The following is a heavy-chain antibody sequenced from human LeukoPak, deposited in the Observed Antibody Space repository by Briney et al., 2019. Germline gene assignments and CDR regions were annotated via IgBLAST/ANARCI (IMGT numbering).Heavy chain of an antibody. CDR1: GGSISSNKYY. D-gene: IGHD5-24*01. CDR2: IYYSGST. CDR3: ARLWSGYNFDY. V-gene: IGHV4-39*01. Sequence: SETLSLTCTVSGGSISSNKYYWGWIRQPPGKGLEWIGSIYYSGSTYYNPTLKSRVTIFVDTSKNQFSLKLSSVTAADTAVYYCARLWSGYNFDYWGQGTLVTVSS. J-gene: IGHJ4*02.